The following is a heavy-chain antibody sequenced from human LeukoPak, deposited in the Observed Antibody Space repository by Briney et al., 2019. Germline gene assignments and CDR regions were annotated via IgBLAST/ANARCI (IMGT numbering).Heavy chain of an antibody. CDR2: FYSSGNS. J-gene: IGHJ3*01. CDR1: GGSFSGYY. Sequence: SETLSLTCAVYGGSFSGYYWSWIRQPAGKGLEWIGRFYSSGNSDYNPSLKSRVTMSADTSKNQFSMQLTSVTAADTAVYYCVRERHIASDAFDVWGQGTLVTVSS. V-gene: IGHV4-59*10. D-gene: IGHD2-21*01. CDR3: VRERHIASDAFDV.